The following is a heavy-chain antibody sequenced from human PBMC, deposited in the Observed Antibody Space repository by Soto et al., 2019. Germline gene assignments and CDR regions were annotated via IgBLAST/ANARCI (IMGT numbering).Heavy chain of an antibody. CDR1: GGSISSSNW. CDR2: IHHSGTT. Sequence: PSETLSLTCAVSGGSISSSNWWHWVRQPPGKGLEWIGEIHHSGTTNYNPSLKSRVAISVDKSKNQFSLKLNSVTAADTAVYYCARVRQYCSGTSCYLDPWGRGTLAT. D-gene: IGHD2-2*01. CDR3: ARVRQYCSGTSCYLDP. V-gene: IGHV4-4*02. J-gene: IGHJ5*02.